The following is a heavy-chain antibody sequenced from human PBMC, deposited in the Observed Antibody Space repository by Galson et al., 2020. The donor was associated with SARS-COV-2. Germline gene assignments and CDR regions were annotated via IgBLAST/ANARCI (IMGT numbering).Heavy chain of an antibody. J-gene: IGHJ4*02. CDR2: IYWNDDK. V-gene: IGHV2-5*01. CDR1: GFSLSSSGVG. CDR3: AHWRVDIEGGDY. D-gene: IGHD3-10*01. Sequence: SGPTLEKPTQTLTLTCTFSGFSLSSSGVGVGWIRQPPGKALEWLALIYWNDDKRYSPSLKSRLTITTDTSKNQVVLSMTNMDPVDTATYYCAHWRVDIEGGDYWGQGTLVTVSS.